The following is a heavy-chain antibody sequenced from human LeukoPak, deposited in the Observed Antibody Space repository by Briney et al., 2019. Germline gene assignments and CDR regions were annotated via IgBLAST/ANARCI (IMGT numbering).Heavy chain of an antibody. CDR3: AKNRGAGSHYYYHMNV. J-gene: IGHJ6*03. CDR1: GFTFSSYA. V-gene: IGHV3-23*01. Sequence: GGSLRLSCAASGFTFSSYAMSWVRQAPGKGLEWVSLISGSGGGTYYADSVKGRFTISRDNSKNTLYLQLNSLRVEDTAVYYCAKNRGAGSHYYYHMNVWGKGTTVTVSS. CDR2: ISGSGGGT. D-gene: IGHD1-26*01.